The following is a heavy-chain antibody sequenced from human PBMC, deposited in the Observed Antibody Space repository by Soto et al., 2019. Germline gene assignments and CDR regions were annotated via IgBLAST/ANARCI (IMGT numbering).Heavy chain of an antibody. CDR3: ARVVDGYYESRGYPFGY. CDR2: IIPIFGTA. Sequence: QVQLVQSGAEVKKPGSSVKVSCKASGGTFSSYAISWVRQAPGQGLEWMGGIIPIFGTANYAQKFQGRVTVTADESTSTAYMELSSLRSEDTAVYYCARVVDGYYESRGYPFGYWGQGTLVTVSS. V-gene: IGHV1-69*01. D-gene: IGHD3-22*01. J-gene: IGHJ4*02. CDR1: GGTFSSYA.